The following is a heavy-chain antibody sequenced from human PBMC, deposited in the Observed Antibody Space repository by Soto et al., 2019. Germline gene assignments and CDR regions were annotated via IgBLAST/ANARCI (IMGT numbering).Heavy chain of an antibody. V-gene: IGHV1-2*02. D-gene: IGHD1-26*01. CDR3: ARDLSKGGGSAGFDY. J-gene: IGHJ4*02. Sequence: ASVKLSCKASGDPFTATYIHWLRHAPVQGFECMGCINPKRGGKNYPQKFQGRFTMTRDTSLSTVYMTLARLTSDDTAVYYCARDLSKGGGSAGFDYWGQGTRLTVSS. CDR1: GDPFTATY. CDR2: INPKRGGK.